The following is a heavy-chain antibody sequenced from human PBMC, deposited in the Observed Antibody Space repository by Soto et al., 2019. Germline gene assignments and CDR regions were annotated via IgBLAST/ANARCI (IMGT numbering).Heavy chain of an antibody. V-gene: IGHV1-69*13. Sequence: SVKVSCKASGGTFSSYAISRVRQAPGQGFEWMGGLIPIFGTANYAQRLPGRVTITADEATSTAYMELSSLRSEDTAVYYCARDLVVVPAMGPRSYGMDVLGQGTTVTVSS. J-gene: IGHJ6*02. D-gene: IGHD2-2*01. CDR3: ARDLVVVPAMGPRSYGMDV. CDR1: GGTFSSYA. CDR2: LIPIFGTA.